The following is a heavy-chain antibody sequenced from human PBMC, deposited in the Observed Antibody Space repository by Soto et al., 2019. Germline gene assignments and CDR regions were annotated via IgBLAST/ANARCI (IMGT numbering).Heavy chain of an antibody. Sequence: GSLRLSCAASGFTFSSYAMSWVRQAPGKGLEWVSAISGSGGSTYYADSVKGRFTISRDNSKNTLYLQMNSLRAEDTAVYYCAKHSTKEDFWSAYYTFDYWGQGT. D-gene: IGHD3-3*01. V-gene: IGHV3-23*01. CDR3: AKHSTKEDFWSAYYTFDY. J-gene: IGHJ4*02. CDR2: ISGSGGST. CDR1: GFTFSSYA.